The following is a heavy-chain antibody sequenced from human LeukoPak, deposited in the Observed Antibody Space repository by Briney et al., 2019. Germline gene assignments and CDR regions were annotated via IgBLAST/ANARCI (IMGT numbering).Heavy chain of an antibody. Sequence: GGSLRLSCAASGFTFSGYAMHWVRQAPGKGLEWVAVISYDGTKISYADSVKGRFNISRDNSKNTLYLQMNSLRAEDTAVYYCARAPYYYGSGITPDYWGQGTLVTVSS. D-gene: IGHD3-10*01. CDR3: ARAPYYYGSGITPDY. CDR1: GFTFSGYA. J-gene: IGHJ4*02. CDR2: ISYDGTKI. V-gene: IGHV3-30-3*01.